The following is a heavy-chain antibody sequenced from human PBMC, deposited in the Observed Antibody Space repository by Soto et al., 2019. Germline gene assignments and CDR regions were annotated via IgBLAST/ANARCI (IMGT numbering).Heavy chain of an antibody. CDR1: GYTFTSYG. CDR2: ISAYNGNT. D-gene: IGHD3-22*01. J-gene: IGHJ4*02. CDR3: ARDLHITIIVASTGGY. V-gene: IGHV1-18*04. Sequence: GASVKVSCKASGYTFTSYGISWVRQAPGQGLEWMGWISAYNGNTNYAQKLQGRVTMTTDTSTSTAYMELRSLRSDDTAVYYCARDLHITIIVASTGGYWGQGTLVTVS.